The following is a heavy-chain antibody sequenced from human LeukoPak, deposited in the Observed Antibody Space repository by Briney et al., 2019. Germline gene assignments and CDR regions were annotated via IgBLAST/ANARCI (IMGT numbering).Heavy chain of an antibody. D-gene: IGHD6-13*01. V-gene: IGHV3-66*01. CDR3: ASSSWSSEYFHY. CDR1: GFTVSDNY. J-gene: IGHJ1*01. Sequence: GGSLRPSCAASGFTVSDNYMSWVRQAPGKGLEWVSVFYSGGSTRYADSVKGRFTISRDNSKNTLYLQLNSLRAEDTAVYFCASSSWSSEYFHYWGQGTLVTVSS. CDR2: FYSGGST.